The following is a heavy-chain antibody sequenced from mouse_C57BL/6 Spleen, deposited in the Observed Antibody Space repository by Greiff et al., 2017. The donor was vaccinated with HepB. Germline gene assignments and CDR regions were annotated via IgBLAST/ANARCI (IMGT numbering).Heavy chain of an antibody. Sequence: VKLMESGPGLVAPSQSLSITCTVSGFSLTSYAISWVRQPPGKGLEWLGVIWTGGGTNYNSALKSRLSISKDNSKSQVFLKMNSLQTDDTARYYCDRLAHYYGSSYGYFDVWGTGTTVTVSS. CDR3: DRLAHYYGSSYGYFDV. J-gene: IGHJ1*03. CDR2: IWTGGGT. CDR1: GFSLTSYA. V-gene: IGHV2-9-1*01. D-gene: IGHD1-1*01.